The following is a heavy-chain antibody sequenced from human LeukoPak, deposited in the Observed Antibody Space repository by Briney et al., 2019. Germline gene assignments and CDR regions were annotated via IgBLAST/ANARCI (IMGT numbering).Heavy chain of an antibody. J-gene: IGHJ3*01. D-gene: IGHD3-9*01. CDR1: GGSISTISSGTYY. CDR2: INYSGST. V-gene: IGHV4-39*01. CDR3: ARHRRYYDILTTYYAGPLDV. Sequence: SETLSLTCTVSGGSISTISSGTYYWGWIRQPPGKGLEWIGSINYSGSTGYNPSLKSRLTISLHTSKNQFSLRLNSVTAADTAVYYCARHRRYYDILTTYYAGPLDVWGQGTKVTVSS.